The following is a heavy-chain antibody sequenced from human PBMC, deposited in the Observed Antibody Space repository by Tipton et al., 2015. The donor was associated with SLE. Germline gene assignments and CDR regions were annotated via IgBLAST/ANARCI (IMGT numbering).Heavy chain of an antibody. CDR1: GGSISSHY. J-gene: IGHJ4*02. Sequence: TLSLTCTVSGGSISSHYCSWIRQSPGKGLEWIGYIYYSGSTNYNPSLKSRVTISVDTSKNQFSLKLTSVTAADTAVYYCAVNVVVKVQVDYWGPGALVTVSS. V-gene: IGHV4-59*11. D-gene: IGHD2-21*01. CDR3: AVNVVVKVQVDY. CDR2: IYYSGST.